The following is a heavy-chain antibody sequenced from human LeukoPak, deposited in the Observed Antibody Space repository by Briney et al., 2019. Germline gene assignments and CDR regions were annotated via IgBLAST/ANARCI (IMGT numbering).Heavy chain of an antibody. CDR1: GYTFSNYD. J-gene: IGHJ4*02. CDR2: MNPNSGNT. Sequence: ASVKVSCKASGYTFSNYDINWVRQATGQGLEWMGWMNPNSGNTGYAQKFQGRVTITRNTSISTAYMELSSLRSEDTAVYYCARGRALFDYWGQGTLVTVSS. V-gene: IGHV1-8*03. CDR3: ARGRALFDY.